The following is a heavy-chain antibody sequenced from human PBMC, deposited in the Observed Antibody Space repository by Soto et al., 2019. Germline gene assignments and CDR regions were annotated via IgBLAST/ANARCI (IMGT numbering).Heavy chain of an antibody. CDR3: AREIVTTGDYYFDS. J-gene: IGHJ4*02. CDR1: GFTFRSYW. CDR2: INRDGSST. Sequence: GGSLRLSCAASGFTFRSYWMHWVRQAPGKGLVWVSRINRDGSSTSYADSVKGRVTISRDTAKNTLYLQMNSLRAEDTAVYYCAREIVTTGDYYFDSWGLGTLVTVSS. V-gene: IGHV3-74*01. D-gene: IGHD1-1*01.